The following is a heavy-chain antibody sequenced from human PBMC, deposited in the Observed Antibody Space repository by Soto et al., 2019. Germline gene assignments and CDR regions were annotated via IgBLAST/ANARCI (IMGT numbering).Heavy chain of an antibody. Sequence: HPGGSLRLSCAASGFTFGQSAMSWVRQAPGKGLEWVAAISGTGGAAYYADSVKGRFTISRDNSRNTLFLQMNSLRVDDTAIYHCAKPEEVVRRFDFWGLGTLVTVSS. J-gene: IGHJ4*02. CDR1: GFTFGQSA. CDR3: AKPEEVVRRFDF. V-gene: IGHV3-23*01. D-gene: IGHD6-6*01. CDR2: ISGTGGAA.